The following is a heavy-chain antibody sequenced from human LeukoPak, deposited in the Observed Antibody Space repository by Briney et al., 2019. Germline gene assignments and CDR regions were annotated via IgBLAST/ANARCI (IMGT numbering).Heavy chain of an antibody. J-gene: IGHJ4*02. D-gene: IGHD2-2*01. V-gene: IGHV1-18*01. CDR2: NSPNNGNT. Sequence: GASVKVSCKASGYTFTNYGISWVRQAPGQGLEWMGWNSPNNGNTDYAQRFQSRLTMTRDTSTATVYMELSRLRSEDSAVYYCARGDCTVTSCRKGGGYFDYWGQGTLVTVSS. CDR1: GYTFTNYG. CDR3: ARGDCTVTSCRKGGGYFDY.